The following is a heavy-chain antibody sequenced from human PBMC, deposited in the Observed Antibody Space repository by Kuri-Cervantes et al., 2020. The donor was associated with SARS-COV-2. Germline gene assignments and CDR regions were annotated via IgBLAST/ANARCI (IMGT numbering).Heavy chain of an antibody. CDR1: GFTFSSYS. V-gene: IGHV3-48*01. J-gene: IGHJ3*02. CDR3: ASLGAFDI. CDR2: ISSSSSTI. Sequence: GESLRLSCAASGFTFSSYSMNWVRQAPGKGLEWVSYISSSSSTIYYADSVKGRFTISRDNAKNSLYLQMNSLRAEDTAVYYCASLGAFDIWGQGTMVTVSS.